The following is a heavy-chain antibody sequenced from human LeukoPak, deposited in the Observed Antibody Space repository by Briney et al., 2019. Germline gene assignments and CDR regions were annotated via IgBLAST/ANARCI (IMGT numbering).Heavy chain of an antibody. CDR2: ISWNSGSI. CDR1: GFTFSRDW. CDR3: AKDLYGSGSYYGMDV. Sequence: GGSLRLSCAASGFTFSRDWMHWVRQAPGKGLEWVSGISWNSGSIGYADSVKGRFTISRDNAKNSLYLQMNSLRAEDTALYYCAKDLYGSGSYYGMDVWGQGTTVTVSS. V-gene: IGHV3-9*01. J-gene: IGHJ6*02. D-gene: IGHD3-10*01.